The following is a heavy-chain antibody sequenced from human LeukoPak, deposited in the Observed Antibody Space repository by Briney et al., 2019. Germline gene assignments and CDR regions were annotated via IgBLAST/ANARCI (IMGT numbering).Heavy chain of an antibody. CDR1: GYTFTNDW. D-gene: IGHD5-24*01. Sequence: GESLKISCKGSGYTFTNDWIGWVRQMPGKGLEWMGIIYPRDSDTKYSPSFQGQVTISADKSITTAYLQWSSLKASDTAMYYCARRRDGYNYAFDIWGQGTMVTISS. V-gene: IGHV5-51*01. CDR3: ARRRDGYNYAFDI. J-gene: IGHJ3*02. CDR2: IYPRDSDT.